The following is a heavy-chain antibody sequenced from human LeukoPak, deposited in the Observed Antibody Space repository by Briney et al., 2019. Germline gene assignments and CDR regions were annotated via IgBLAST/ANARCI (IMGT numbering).Heavy chain of an antibody. CDR1: GYTFTSYY. V-gene: IGHV1-46*01. Sequence: GASVKVSCKASGYTFTSYYMHWVRQAPGQGLEWMGIINPSGGSTSYAQKFQGRVTMTRDTSTSTVYMELSSLRSEDTAVYYCARGGYCTNGVCPLRHLYFDLWGRGTLVTVSS. CDR3: ARGGYCTNGVCPLRHLYFDL. D-gene: IGHD2-8*01. CDR2: INPSGGST. J-gene: IGHJ2*01.